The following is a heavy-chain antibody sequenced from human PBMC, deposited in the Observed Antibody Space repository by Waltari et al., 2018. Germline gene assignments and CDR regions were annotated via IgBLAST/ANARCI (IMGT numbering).Heavy chain of an antibody. V-gene: IGHV4-31*03. CDR1: GGSISSGGYY. CDR3: ARAPGYYDSSGYYYFDY. CDR2: IYYRGST. Sequence: QVQLQESGPGLVKPSQTLSLTCTVSGGSISSGGYYWSWIRQHPGKGLEWIGYIYYRGSTDYNPSRKSRVTISVDTSKNQFSLKLSSVNAADTAVYYCARAPGYYDSSGYYYFDYWGQGTLVTVSS. J-gene: IGHJ4*02. D-gene: IGHD3-22*01.